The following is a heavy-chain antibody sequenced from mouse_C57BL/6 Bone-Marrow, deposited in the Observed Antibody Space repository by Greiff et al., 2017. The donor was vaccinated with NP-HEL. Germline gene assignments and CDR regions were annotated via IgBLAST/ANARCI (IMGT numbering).Heavy chain of an antibody. J-gene: IGHJ4*01. Sequence: QVQLQQSGAELVMPGASVKLSCTASGYTFTSYWMHWVKQRPGQGLEWIGEIDPSDSYTNYNQKFKGKSTLTVDKSSSTAYMQLSSLTSEDSAVYYCAREAQASYYAMDYWGQGTSVTVSS. D-gene: IGHD3-2*02. CDR2: IDPSDSYT. V-gene: IGHV1-69*01. CDR3: AREAQASYYAMDY. CDR1: GYTFTSYW.